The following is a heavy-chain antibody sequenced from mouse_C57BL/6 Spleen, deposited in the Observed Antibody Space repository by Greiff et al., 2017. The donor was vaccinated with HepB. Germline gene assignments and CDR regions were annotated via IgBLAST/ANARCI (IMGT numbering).Heavy chain of an antibody. Sequence: VQLQQSGAELVKPGASVKLSCKASGYTFTEYTIHWVKQRSGQGLEWIGWFYPGSGSIKYNEKFKDKATLTADKSSSTVYMELSRLTSEDSAVYFCARHEDRARRHYYGSSPGRFDYWGQGTTLTVSS. J-gene: IGHJ2*01. V-gene: IGHV1-62-2*01. D-gene: IGHD1-1*01. CDR3: ARHEDRARRHYYGSSPGRFDY. CDR1: GYTFTEYT. CDR2: FYPGSGSI.